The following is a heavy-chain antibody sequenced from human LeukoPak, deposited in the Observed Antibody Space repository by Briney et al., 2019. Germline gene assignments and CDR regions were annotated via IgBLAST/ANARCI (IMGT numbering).Heavy chain of an antibody. D-gene: IGHD1-26*01. V-gene: IGHV3-7*01. CDR2: IKQDGSTK. CDR1: GFTFSNSW. Sequence: GGSLRLSCAASGFTFSNSWMAWVRQDPGKGPEWVANIKQDGSTKHYADSLKGRFTISRDNPKNSLYLQMNNLRADDTAVYYCTRDTDGSLDYWGQGILVTVAS. J-gene: IGHJ4*02. CDR3: TRDTDGSLDY.